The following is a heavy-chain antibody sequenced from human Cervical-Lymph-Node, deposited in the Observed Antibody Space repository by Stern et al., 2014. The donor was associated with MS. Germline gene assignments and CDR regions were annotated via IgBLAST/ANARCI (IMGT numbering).Heavy chain of an antibody. CDR2: IWSDGRNK. Sequence: VQLVESGGGVVRLGRPRGSSVAGLDFRLVIYGWPGVARVPARGLGGLAVIWSDGRNKFYADSVKGRFSFSRDNSKNTLYLQMNSLRVEDTAVYYCAKEIGPYNGFDYWGQGTLVTVSS. D-gene: IGHD5-24*01. CDR3: AKEIGPYNGFDY. CDR1: DFRLVIYG. J-gene: IGHJ4*02. V-gene: IGHV3-33*04.